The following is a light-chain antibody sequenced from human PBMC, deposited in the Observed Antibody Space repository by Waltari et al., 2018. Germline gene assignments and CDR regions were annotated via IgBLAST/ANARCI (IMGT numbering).Light chain of an antibody. CDR1: ENIANY. CDR2: RIS. Sequence: DIQMTQAPSSLSASIGDRVIITCRASENIANYVSWYRQKPGTAPELLIYRISSLQSGVPSRFSGGGSGTDFTLTISRLQPEDFAVYYCQQYGTSPTTFGQGTKVEIK. V-gene: IGKV1-39*01. CDR3: QQYGTSPTT. J-gene: IGKJ1*01.